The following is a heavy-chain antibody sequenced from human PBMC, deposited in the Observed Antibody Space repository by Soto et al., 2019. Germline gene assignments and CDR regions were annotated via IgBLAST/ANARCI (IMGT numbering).Heavy chain of an antibody. D-gene: IGHD3-10*01. CDR2: IYYSGST. CDR1: GVSISSYY. V-gene: IGHV4-59*01. CDR3: ARDRRTMVRETYFDY. Sequence: SETLSLTCTVSGVSISSYYWSWIRQPPGKGLEWIGYIYYSGSTNYNPSLKSRVTISVDTSKNQFSLKLSSVTAADTAVYYCARDRRTMVRETYFDYWGQGTLVTVS. J-gene: IGHJ4*02.